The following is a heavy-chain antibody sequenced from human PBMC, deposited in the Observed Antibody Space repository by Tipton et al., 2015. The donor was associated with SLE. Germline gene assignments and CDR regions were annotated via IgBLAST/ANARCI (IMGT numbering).Heavy chain of an antibody. CDR1: GFTFRNSW. V-gene: IGHV3-21*03. Sequence: SLRLSCATSGFTFRNSWVNWVRQAPGKGLEWVSSISTSSVYIYYADSVKGRFTISRDNAKNSLYLQMNSLRVEDTAVYYCARDLRYGDYGSRDYWGQGTLVTVSP. CDR3: ARDLRYGDYGSRDY. J-gene: IGHJ4*02. CDR2: ISTSSVYI. D-gene: IGHD4-17*01.